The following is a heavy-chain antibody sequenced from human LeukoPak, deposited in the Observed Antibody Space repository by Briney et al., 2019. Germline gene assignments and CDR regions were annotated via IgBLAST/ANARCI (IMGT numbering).Heavy chain of an antibody. CDR2: IYSGGST. CDR1: GLTVSSNY. CDR3: ASHEEALYYYYGMDV. V-gene: IGHV3-53*01. Sequence: GGSLRLSCAASGLTVSSNYMSWVRQAPGKGLEWVSVIYSGGSTYYADSVKGRFTISRDNSKNTLYLQMNSLRAEDTAVYYCASHEEALYYYYGMDVWGQGTTVTVSS. J-gene: IGHJ6*02.